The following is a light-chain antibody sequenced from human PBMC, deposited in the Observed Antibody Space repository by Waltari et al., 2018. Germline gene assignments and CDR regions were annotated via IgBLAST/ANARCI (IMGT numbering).Light chain of an antibody. V-gene: IGLV4-69*01. CDR2: INSDGSH. Sequence: QLVVTQSSSASASLGASVKLTYTLDSGHRNTIIAWLPQQPEKGPRYLMKINSDGSHSKGDEIPDRFSGSSSGAERYLTISNLQSEDEGDYYCQTGGHGTWVFGGGTKLTVL. CDR1: SGHRNTI. CDR3: QTGGHGTWV. J-gene: IGLJ3*02.